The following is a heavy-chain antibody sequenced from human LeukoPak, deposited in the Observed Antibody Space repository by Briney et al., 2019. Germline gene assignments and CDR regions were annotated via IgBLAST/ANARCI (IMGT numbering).Heavy chain of an antibody. Sequence: GGSLRLSCAASGFTVSSIHMVWVRQAPGKGLEWVSVTYTGGNSYYADSVKGRFTISRDNSKNTLYLQMNSLRAEDTAVYYCAKKREYYDSSGQFDYWGQGTLVTVSS. V-gene: IGHV3-53*01. CDR2: TYTGGNS. J-gene: IGHJ4*02. CDR1: GFTVSSIH. CDR3: AKKREYYDSSGQFDY. D-gene: IGHD3-22*01.